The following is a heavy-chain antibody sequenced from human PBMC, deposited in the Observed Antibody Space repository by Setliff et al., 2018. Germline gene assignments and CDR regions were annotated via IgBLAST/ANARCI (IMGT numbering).Heavy chain of an antibody. V-gene: IGHV1-18*01. D-gene: IGHD2-2*01. CDR3: ARDPSLYCSSTSCSPHWFDP. Sequence: ASVKVSCKASGYTFTSCGISWVRQAPGQGLEWMGWISAYNGNTNYAQKLQGRVTMTTDTSTSTAYMELRSLRSDDTAVYYCARDPSLYCSSTSCSPHWFDPWGQGTLVTSPQ. CDR2: ISAYNGNT. CDR1: GYTFTSCG. J-gene: IGHJ5*02.